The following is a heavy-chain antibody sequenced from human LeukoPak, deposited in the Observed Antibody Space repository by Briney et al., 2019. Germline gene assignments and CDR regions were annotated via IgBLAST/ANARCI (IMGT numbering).Heavy chain of an antibody. J-gene: IGHJ4*02. D-gene: IGHD6-13*01. V-gene: IGHV3-7*03. CDR1: GFTFSSYW. CDR2: IKQDGSEK. CDR3: AKDVAAAGTLGAH. Sequence: GGSLRLSCAASGFTFSSYWMSWVRQAPGKGLEWVANIKQDGSEKYYVDSVKGRFTISRDNAKNSLYLQMNSLRAEDTALYYCAKDVAAAGTLGAHWGQGTLVTVSS.